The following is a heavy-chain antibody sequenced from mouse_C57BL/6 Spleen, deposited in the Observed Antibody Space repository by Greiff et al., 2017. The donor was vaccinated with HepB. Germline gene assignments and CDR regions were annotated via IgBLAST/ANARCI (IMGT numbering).Heavy chain of an antibody. CDR2: IDPSDSYT. V-gene: IGHV1-50*01. Sequence: QVQLQQPGAELVKPGASVKLSCKASGYTFTSYWMQWVKQRPGQGLEWIGEIDPSDSYTNYNQKFKGKATLTVDTSSSTAYMQLSSLTSEDSAVYYCARKGIYYEDYWGQGTTLTVSS. D-gene: IGHD2-4*01. J-gene: IGHJ2*01. CDR1: GYTFTSYW. CDR3: ARKGIYYEDY.